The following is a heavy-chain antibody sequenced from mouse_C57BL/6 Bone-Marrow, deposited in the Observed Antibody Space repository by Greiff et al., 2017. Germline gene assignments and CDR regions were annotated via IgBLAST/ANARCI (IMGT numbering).Heavy chain of an antibody. J-gene: IGHJ2*01. Sequence: VQLQQPGAELVRPGSSVKLSCKASGYTFTSYWMDWVKQRPGQGLEWIGNIYPSDSETHYNQKFKDKATLTVDQSSSTAYMQLSSLTSEASAVHYCARSDADSNHRDYWGKGTTLTVSS. CDR1: GYTFTSYW. CDR2: IYPSDSET. D-gene: IGHD2-5*01. CDR3: ARSDADSNHRDY. V-gene: IGHV1-61*01.